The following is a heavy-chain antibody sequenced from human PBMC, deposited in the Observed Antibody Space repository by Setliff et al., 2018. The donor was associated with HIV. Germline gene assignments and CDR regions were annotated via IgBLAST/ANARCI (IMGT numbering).Heavy chain of an antibody. CDR2: IYYSGST. D-gene: IGHD3-10*01. CDR3: ARARGPEGYFDS. J-gene: IGHJ4*02. CDR1: GGSISSSNYY. Sequence: TSETLSLTCSVSGGSISSSNYYWGWIRQPPGKGLEWIGNIYYSGSTYYKSSLKSRLTISVDTSKNQFSLKMSSVTAADTAVYYCARARGPEGYFDSWGQGTLVTVSS. V-gene: IGHV4-39*07.